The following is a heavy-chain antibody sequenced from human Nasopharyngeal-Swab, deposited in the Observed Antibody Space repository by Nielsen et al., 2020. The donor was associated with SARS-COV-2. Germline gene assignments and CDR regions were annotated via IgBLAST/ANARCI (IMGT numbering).Heavy chain of an antibody. Sequence: GGSLRLSCAASGFTFNIYAMAWVRRAPGRGLQWVTGVSASGGSTYYTDSVKGRFSISRDNSKNTLFLQMHSLRVEDTAVYYCAKDGVVRGGALDLWGQGTMVTVSS. J-gene: IGHJ3*01. D-gene: IGHD3-10*01. V-gene: IGHV3-23*01. CDR1: GFTFNIYA. CDR3: AKDGVVRGGALDL. CDR2: VSASGGST.